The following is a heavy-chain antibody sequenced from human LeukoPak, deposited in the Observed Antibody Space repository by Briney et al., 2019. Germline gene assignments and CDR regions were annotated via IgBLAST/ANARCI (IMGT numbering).Heavy chain of an antibody. CDR2: INHSGST. D-gene: IGHD3-22*01. Sequence: SETLSLTCAVYGGSFSGYYWSWIRQPPEKGQELIGEINHSGSTNYNPSLKSRATISVDTSKNQFSLKLSSVTAADTAVYYCARGALYDSSGYYLDYWGQGTLVTVSS. CDR1: GGSFSGYY. V-gene: IGHV4-34*01. J-gene: IGHJ4*02. CDR3: ARGALYDSSGYYLDY.